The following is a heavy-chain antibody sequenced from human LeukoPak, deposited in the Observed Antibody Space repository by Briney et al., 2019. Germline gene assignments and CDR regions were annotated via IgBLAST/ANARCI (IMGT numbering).Heavy chain of an antibody. V-gene: IGHV1-8*03. D-gene: IGHD6-6*01. CDR2: TNPNSGTT. CDR3: ARGKQLAAKAKAYNWFDP. Sequence: ASVKVSCKASGYTFTSYDINWVRQATGQGLEWMGWTNPNSGTTGYAQKFQGRVTITRNTSISTAYMELSSLRSEDTAVYYCARGKQLAAKAKAYNWFDPWGQGTLVTVSS. CDR1: GYTFTSYD. J-gene: IGHJ5*02.